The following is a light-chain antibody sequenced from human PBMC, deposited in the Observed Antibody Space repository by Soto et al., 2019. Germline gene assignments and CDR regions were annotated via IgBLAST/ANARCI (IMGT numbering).Light chain of an antibody. CDR1: QGISSF. J-gene: IGKJ4*01. V-gene: IGKV1-9*01. CDR2: AAS. CDR3: QQINSYPLT. Sequence: IQLTQSPSSLSASAGDRVTITCRASQGISSFLAWYQQKPGKAPKLLISAASILQRGVPSRFSGSGSGTDFTLTISSLQPEDFATYFCQQINSYPLTFGGGTKVDIK.